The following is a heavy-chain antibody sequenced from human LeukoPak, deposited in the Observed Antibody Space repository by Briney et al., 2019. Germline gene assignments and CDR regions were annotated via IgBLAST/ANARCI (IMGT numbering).Heavy chain of an antibody. CDR1: GFTSDAYT. D-gene: IGHD6-13*01. CDR2: ISWDGSST. V-gene: IGHV3-43*01. CDR3: AKAEQQLSYTYDALDI. Sequence: GGSLRLSCAASGFTSDAYTMNWVRQTPGKGLEWVSLISWDGSSTFYADSVKGRFTISRDNSKNSLFLQMNTLRTEDTALYYCAKAEQQLSYTYDALDIWGQGTMVTVSS. J-gene: IGHJ3*02.